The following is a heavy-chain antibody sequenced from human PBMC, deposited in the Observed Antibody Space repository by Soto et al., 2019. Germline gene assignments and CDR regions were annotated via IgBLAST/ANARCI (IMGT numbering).Heavy chain of an antibody. V-gene: IGHV3-23*01. CDR3: AKGIRSGDYGFDAFDI. D-gene: IGHD4-17*01. CDR2: ISGSGGST. Sequence: HPGGSLRLSCAASGFTFSSYGMHWVRQAPGKGLERVSAISGSGGSTYYADSVKGRFTISRDNSKNTLYLQMNSLRAEDTAVYYCAKGIRSGDYGFDAFDIWGQGTMVTVSS. J-gene: IGHJ3*02. CDR1: GFTFSSYG.